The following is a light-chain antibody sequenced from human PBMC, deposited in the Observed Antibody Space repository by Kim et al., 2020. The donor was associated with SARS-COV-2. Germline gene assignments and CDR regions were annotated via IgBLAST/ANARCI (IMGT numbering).Light chain of an antibody. CDR1: QSITSSN. CDR2: STS. J-gene: IGKJ5*01. CDR3: QQYGTSPNT. V-gene: IGKV3-20*01. Sequence: SPGERATPTCRTSQSITSSNLGWYQHKPVQAPRLLIYSTSSRATGIPDRFSGSGSGTDFTLTISRLDPEDFAVYYCQQYGTSPNTFGQGTRLEIK.